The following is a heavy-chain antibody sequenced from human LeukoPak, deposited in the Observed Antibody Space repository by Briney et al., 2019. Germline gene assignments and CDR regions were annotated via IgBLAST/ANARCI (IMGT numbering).Heavy chain of an antibody. D-gene: IGHD1-1*01. J-gene: IGHJ4*02. CDR2: IYHGGST. V-gene: IGHV4-4*02. Sequence: SGTLSLTCAVSGDSISTNNWWSWVRQPPGKGLEWIGEIYHGGSTNYNPSLKSRVTISVDKSKNQFSLRLSSVTAADTAVYYCARKNSDTTLIFESWGQGTLVTVSS. CDR1: GDSISTNNW. CDR3: ARKNSDTTLIFES.